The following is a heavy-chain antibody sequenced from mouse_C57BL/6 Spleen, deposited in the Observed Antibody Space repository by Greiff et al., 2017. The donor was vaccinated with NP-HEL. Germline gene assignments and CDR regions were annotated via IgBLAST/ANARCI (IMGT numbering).Heavy chain of an antibody. V-gene: IGHV5-4*01. CDR3: ARDWAPGTSYFDY. D-gene: IGHD4-1*01. CDR2: ISDGGSYT. CDR1: GFTFSSYA. J-gene: IGHJ2*01. Sequence: EVQRVESGGGLVKPGGSLKLSCAASGFTFSSYAMSWVRQTPEKRLEWVATISDGGSYTYYPDNVKGRFTISRDNAKNNLYLQMSHLKSEDTAMYYCARDWAPGTSYFDYWGQGTTLTVSS.